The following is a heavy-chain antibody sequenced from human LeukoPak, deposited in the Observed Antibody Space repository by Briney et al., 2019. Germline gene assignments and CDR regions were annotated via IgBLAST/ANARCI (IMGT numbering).Heavy chain of an antibody. CDR1: AGSITSHDYY. Sequence: SETLSLTCTVSAGSITSHDYYWIWIRQAPGKGLEWIGYTHNSGSTFYNPSLKSRFTIAVDTSKNQFSLKVRSVTATDTAVYYCAREGHDFWSGSRGWFDPWGPGTLVTVSS. CDR3: AREGHDFWSGSRGWFDP. V-gene: IGHV4-30-4*01. J-gene: IGHJ5*02. D-gene: IGHD3-3*01. CDR2: THNSGST.